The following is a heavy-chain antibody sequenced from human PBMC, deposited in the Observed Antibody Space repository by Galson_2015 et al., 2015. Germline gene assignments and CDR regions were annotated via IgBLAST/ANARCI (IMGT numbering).Heavy chain of an antibody. CDR2: ITDNGGDT. CDR3: AKHQSSARGYQYGMDV. J-gene: IGHJ6*02. V-gene: IGHV3-23*01. D-gene: IGHD6-25*01. CDR1: GFTFHLYA. Sequence: SLRLSCAASGFTFHLYAMSWVRQAPGTGLLWVSAITDNGGDTYYSDSVKGRFTISRDNSKGTLYLEMNNLRADDTAIYYCAKHQSSARGYQYGMDVWGQGTTVTVSS.